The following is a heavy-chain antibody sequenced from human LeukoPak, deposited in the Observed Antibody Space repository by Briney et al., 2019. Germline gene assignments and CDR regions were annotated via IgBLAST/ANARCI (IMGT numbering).Heavy chain of an antibody. Sequence: PSETLSLTCTVSGGSISSSSYYWGWIRQPPGKGLEWIGSIYHSGSTYYNPSLKSRVTISVDTSKNQFSLKLSSVTAADTAVYYCARDYEGATAGGIRWFDPWGQGTLVTVSS. CDR2: IYHSGST. J-gene: IGHJ5*02. CDR1: GGSISSSSYY. CDR3: ARDYEGATAGGIRWFDP. D-gene: IGHD1-26*01. V-gene: IGHV4-39*07.